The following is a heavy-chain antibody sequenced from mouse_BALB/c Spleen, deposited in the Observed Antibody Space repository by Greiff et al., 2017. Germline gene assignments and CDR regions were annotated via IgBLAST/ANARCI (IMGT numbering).Heavy chain of an antibody. D-gene: IGHD3-1*01. J-gene: IGHJ3*01. CDR3: ARSQLGLHSWFAY. V-gene: IGHV5-4*02. CDR1: GFTFSDYY. Sequence: EVKVEESGGGLVKPGGSLKLSCAASGFTFSDYYMYWVRQTPEKRLEWVATISDGGSYTYYPDSVKGRFTISRDNAKNNLYLQMSSLKSEDTAMYYCARSQLGLHSWFAYWGQGTLVTVSA. CDR2: ISDGGSYT.